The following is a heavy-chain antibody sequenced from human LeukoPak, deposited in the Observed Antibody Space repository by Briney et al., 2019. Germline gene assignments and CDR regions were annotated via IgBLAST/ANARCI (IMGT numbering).Heavy chain of an antibody. J-gene: IGHJ4*02. CDR1: GGSISSSSYY. D-gene: IGHD3-22*01. CDR3: AATYYYDSSGYYYFDY. Sequence: PSETLSLTCTVSGGSISSSSYYWGWLRQPPGKGLEWLGSIYYSGSTYYNPSLKSRVTISVDTSKNQFSLKLSSVTAADTAVYYCAATYYYDSSGYYYFDYWGQGTLVTVSS. V-gene: IGHV4-39*01. CDR2: IYYSGST.